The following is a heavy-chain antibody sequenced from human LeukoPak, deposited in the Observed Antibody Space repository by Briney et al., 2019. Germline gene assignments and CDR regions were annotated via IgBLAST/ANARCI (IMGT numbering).Heavy chain of an antibody. J-gene: IGHJ6*02. CDR1: GFTFSSYA. CDR2: ISYDGSNK. CDR3: ARNLRFLEWSIVAYYYGMDV. D-gene: IGHD3-3*01. Sequence: GGSLRLSCAASGFTFSSYAMHWVRHAPGKGLEWVAVISYDGSNKYYADSVKGRFTISRDNSKNTLYLQMNSLRAEDTAVYYCARNLRFLEWSIVAYYYGMDVWGQGTTVTVSS. V-gene: IGHV3-30-3*01.